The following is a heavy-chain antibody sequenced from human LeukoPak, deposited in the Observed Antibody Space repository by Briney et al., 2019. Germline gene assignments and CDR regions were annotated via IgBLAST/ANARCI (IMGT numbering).Heavy chain of an antibody. CDR2: IRSKANSYAT. V-gene: IGHV3-73*01. CDR3: TRHVGAVAGVLDY. CDR1: GFTFSGSA. D-gene: IGHD6-19*01. J-gene: IGHJ4*02. Sequence: GGSLRLSCAASGFTFSGSAMHWVRQASGKWLEWVGRIRSKANSYATAYAASVKGRFTISRDDSKNTAYLQMNSLKTEDTAVYYCTRHVGAVAGVLDYWGQGTLVTVSS.